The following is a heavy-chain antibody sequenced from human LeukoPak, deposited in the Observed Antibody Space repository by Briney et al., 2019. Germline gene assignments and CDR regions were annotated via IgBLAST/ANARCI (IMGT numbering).Heavy chain of an antibody. Sequence: GGSLRLSCAASGIDFRASGMHWVRQAPGMGLEWVTFIQTDGSDKYYAASVAGRFTISRDNSKNTVYLHMNSLRSDDTAVYYCARGQLYDIFESLLPTDYWGQGTLVTVSS. V-gene: IGHV3-30*02. J-gene: IGHJ4*02. CDR1: GIDFRASG. CDR2: IQTDGSDK. D-gene: IGHD3-9*01. CDR3: ARGQLYDIFESLLPTDY.